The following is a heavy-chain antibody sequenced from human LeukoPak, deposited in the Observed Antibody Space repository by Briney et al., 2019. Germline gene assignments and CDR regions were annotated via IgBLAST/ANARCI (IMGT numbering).Heavy chain of an antibody. D-gene: IGHD6-19*01. CDR2: MNPNSGNT. CDR3: AKGTQQWPGPPPMDV. CDR1: GYTFTSYD. Sequence: GASVKVSCKASGYTFTSYDINWVRQATGQGLEWMGWMNPNSGNTGYAQKFQGRVTMTRNTSISTAYMELSSLRSEDTAVYYCAKGTQQWPGPPPMDVWGQGTTVTVSS. J-gene: IGHJ6*02. V-gene: IGHV1-8*01.